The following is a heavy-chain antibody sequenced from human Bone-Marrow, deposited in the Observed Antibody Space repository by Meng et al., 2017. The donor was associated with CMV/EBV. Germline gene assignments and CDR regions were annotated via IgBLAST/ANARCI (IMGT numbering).Heavy chain of an antibody. V-gene: IGHV3-30*02. D-gene: IGHD3-22*01. CDR2: IQDHGGDQ. J-gene: IGHJ6*02. Sequence: GGSLRLSCAASGFTFSKYGMNWVRQAPGQGLEWVAFIQDHGGDQYYAGSVKGRFTISRDNSKNTLYLQMTSLRAEDTAVYYCAKDLLPKDLQVNYGVDVWGQGTTVPSP. CDR3: AKDLLPKDLQVNYGVDV. CDR1: GFTFSKYG.